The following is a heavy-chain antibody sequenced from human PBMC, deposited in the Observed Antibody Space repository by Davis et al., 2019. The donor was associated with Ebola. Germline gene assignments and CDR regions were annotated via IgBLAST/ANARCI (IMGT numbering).Heavy chain of an antibody. CDR2: IDWDDDK. V-gene: IGHV2-70*11. CDR3: ALNIAAAGTLFDY. J-gene: IGHJ4*02. D-gene: IGHD6-13*01. CDR1: GFSLSTSGMC. Sequence: SGPTLVNPTQTLTLTCTFSGFSLSTSGMCVSWIRQPPGKALEWLARIDWDDDKYYSTSLKTRLTISKDTSKNQVVLTMTNMDRVDTATYYCALNIAAAGTLFDYWGQGTLVTVSS.